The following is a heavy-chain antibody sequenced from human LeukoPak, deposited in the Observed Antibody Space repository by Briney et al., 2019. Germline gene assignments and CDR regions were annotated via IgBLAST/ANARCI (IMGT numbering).Heavy chain of an antibody. D-gene: IGHD3-3*01. CDR2: INSDGSST. Sequence: GGSLRLSCAASGFTFSSYAMSWVRQAPGKGLVWVSRINSDGSSTSYADSVKGRFTISRDNAKNTLYLQMNSLRAEDTAVYYCARHVRIFGMVSYFDYWGQGTLVTVSP. J-gene: IGHJ4*02. V-gene: IGHV3-74*01. CDR3: ARHVRIFGMVSYFDY. CDR1: GFTFSSYA.